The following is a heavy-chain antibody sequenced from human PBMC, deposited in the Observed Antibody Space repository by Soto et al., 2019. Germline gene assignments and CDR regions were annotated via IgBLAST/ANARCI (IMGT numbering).Heavy chain of an antibody. CDR1: GGSISSGGYY. V-gene: IGHV4-31*03. Sequence: QVQLQESGPGLMKPSQTLSLTCTVSGGSISSGGYYWYWIRQHPGKGLEWIGYIYYSGTTYYNPSLKSRVTISVDPSKNQFSLKLSSVTAADTAVYYCAASCVACGGFNYSGMDVWGQGTTVTVSS. J-gene: IGHJ6*02. CDR2: IYYSGTT. D-gene: IGHD2-21*01. CDR3: AASCVACGGFNYSGMDV.